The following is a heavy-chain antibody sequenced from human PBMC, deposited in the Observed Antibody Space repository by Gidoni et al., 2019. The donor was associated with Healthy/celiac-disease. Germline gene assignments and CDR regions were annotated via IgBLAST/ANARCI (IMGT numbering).Heavy chain of an antibody. CDR2: ISYDGSNK. CDR3: AKDFEYYYDSSGYYSSNAIDY. Sequence: QVQLVESGGGVVQPGRSLRLSCAASGFTFSSYGMHWFRQAPGKGLEWVAVISYDGSNKYYADSVKGRFTISRDNSKNTLYLQMNSLRAEDTAVYYCAKDFEYYYDSSGYYSSNAIDYWGQGTLVTVSS. D-gene: IGHD3-22*01. CDR1: GFTFSSYG. V-gene: IGHV3-30*18. J-gene: IGHJ4*02.